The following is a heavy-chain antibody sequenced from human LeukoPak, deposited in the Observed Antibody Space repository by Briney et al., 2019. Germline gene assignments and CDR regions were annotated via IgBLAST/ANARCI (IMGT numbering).Heavy chain of an antibody. J-gene: IGHJ4*02. CDR3: ARQRSAAVAGSFDY. CDR1: GGSISSYY. Sequence: SETLSLTCTVSGGSISSYYWSWIRQPPGKGLEWIGYIYYSGSTNYNPSLKSRVTISVDTSKNQFSLKLSSVTAADTAVYYCARQRSAAVAGSFDYWGQGTLVTVSS. CDR2: IYYSGST. D-gene: IGHD6-19*01. V-gene: IGHV4-59*08.